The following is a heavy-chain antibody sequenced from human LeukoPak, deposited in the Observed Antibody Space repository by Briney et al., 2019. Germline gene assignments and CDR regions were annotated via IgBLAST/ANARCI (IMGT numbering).Heavy chain of an antibody. CDR1: GFTFSTYS. J-gene: IGHJ4*02. D-gene: IGHD3-22*01. V-gene: IGHV3-48*02. CDR2: ISSSSSTM. Sequence: GGSLRLSCAASGFTFSTYSMDWVRQTPGKGLEWVSYISSSSSTMYYADSVKGRFTISRDNAKNSLYLQMNSLRDEDTAVYYCARAHYDSSGYYLFDYWGQGTLVTVSS. CDR3: ARAHYDSSGYYLFDY.